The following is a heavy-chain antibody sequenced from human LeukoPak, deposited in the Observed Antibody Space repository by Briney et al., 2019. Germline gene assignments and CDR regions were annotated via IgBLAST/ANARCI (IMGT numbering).Heavy chain of an antibody. J-gene: IGHJ6*03. CDR2: INSDGSST. CDR3: AREHLAYDGSGGDKFGYHYYYMEV. V-gene: IGHV3-74*01. Sequence: GGSLRLSCAASGFTFSGYWMHWVRQAPGKGLVWVSRINSDGSSTSYADSVKGRFTISRDNAKNTLYLQMNSLRAEDTAVDYCAREHLAYDGSGGDKFGYHYYYMEVWGKGTTVTVSS. CDR1: GFTFSGYW. D-gene: IGHD3-10*01.